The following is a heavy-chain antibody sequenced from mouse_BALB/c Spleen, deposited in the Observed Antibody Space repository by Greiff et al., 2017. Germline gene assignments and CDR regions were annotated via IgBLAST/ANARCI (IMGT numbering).Heavy chain of an antibody. CDR1: GFTFSSYG. CDR2: INSNGGST. Sequence: EVMLVESGGGLVQPGGSLKLSCAASGFTFSSYGMSWVRQTPDKRLELVATINSNGGSTYYPDSVKGRFTISRDNAKNTLYLQMSSLKSEDTAMYYCARDYDYDVCAMDYWGQGTSVTVSS. J-gene: IGHJ4*01. D-gene: IGHD2-4*01. CDR3: ARDYDYDVCAMDY. V-gene: IGHV5-6-3*01.